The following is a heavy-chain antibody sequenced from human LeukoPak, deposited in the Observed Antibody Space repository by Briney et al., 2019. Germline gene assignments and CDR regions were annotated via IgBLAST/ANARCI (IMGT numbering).Heavy chain of an antibody. CDR3: ARDPFCSNSTGCYFEDWFDP. CDR1: GFKFDDYD. Sequence: GGSLRLSCTASGFKFDDYDMSWVRQVPGKGLEWVSGITWNGDKTGYADSVRGRFAISRDNTKKSLYLQMSSLRAEDTAVYYCARDPFCSNSTGCYFEDWFDPWGPGTLVTVSS. D-gene: IGHD2/OR15-2a*01. CDR2: ITWNGDKT. J-gene: IGHJ5*02. V-gene: IGHV3-20*04.